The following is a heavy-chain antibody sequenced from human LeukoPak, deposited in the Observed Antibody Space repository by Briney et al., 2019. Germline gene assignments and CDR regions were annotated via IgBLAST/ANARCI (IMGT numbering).Heavy chain of an antibody. D-gene: IGHD5-18*01. Sequence: SVKASCKASGGTFSSYAISWVRQAPGQGLEWMGGIIPIFGTANYAQKFQGRVTITADKSTSTAYMELSSLRSEDTAVYYCAREGVDTAMVGQGAFDIWGQGTMVTVSS. CDR2: IIPIFGTA. J-gene: IGHJ3*02. CDR3: AREGVDTAMVGQGAFDI. CDR1: GGTFSSYA. V-gene: IGHV1-69*06.